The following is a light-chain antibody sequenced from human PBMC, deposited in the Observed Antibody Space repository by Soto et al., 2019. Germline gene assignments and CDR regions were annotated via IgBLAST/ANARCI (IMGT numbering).Light chain of an antibody. CDR2: DAS. Sequence: EIVLTQSPATLSLSPGERATLSCRASQSVSSYLAWYQQKPGQAPRLLIYDASNRATGIPARFSGRRSGTDSTLIVCSLEPEDFAIYYCQRRSTWPPVTFGGGTKVEIK. CDR3: QRRSTWPPVT. CDR1: QSVSSY. V-gene: IGKV3-11*01. J-gene: IGKJ4*01.